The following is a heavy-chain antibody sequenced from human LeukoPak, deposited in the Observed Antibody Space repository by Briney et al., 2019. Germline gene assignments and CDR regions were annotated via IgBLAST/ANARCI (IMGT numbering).Heavy chain of an antibody. J-gene: IGHJ4*02. D-gene: IGHD3-16*01. V-gene: IGHV1-69*01. CDR3: ARIVGIVSGGYFVY. Sequence: QKFLGRVTITADESTSTAYMELSSLRSEDTAVYYCARIVGIVSGGYFVYWGQGTLVTVSS.